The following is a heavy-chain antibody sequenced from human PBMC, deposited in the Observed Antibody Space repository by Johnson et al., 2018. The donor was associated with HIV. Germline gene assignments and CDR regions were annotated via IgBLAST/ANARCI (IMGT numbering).Heavy chain of an antibody. J-gene: IGHJ3*01. V-gene: IGHV3-30-3*01. Sequence: QVQLVESGGGVVQPGRSLRLSCAASGFTFSSYAMHWVRQAPGKGLAWVAVISYDGSNKYYADSVKGRFIISRDDSKDTLHLHMNSLRPEDTAVYFCAREGNWNPTYGFDVWGQGTIATVSS. CDR3: AREGNWNPTYGFDV. D-gene: IGHD1-1*01. CDR1: GFTFSSYA. CDR2: ISYDGSNK.